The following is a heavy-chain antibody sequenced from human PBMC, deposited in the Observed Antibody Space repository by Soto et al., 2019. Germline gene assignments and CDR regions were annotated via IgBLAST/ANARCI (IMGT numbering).Heavy chain of an antibody. V-gene: IGHV3-23*01. Sequence: GGSLRLSCVASGFTFSSYAMSWVRQAPQKGLKWVSTLTRSATTVYAASVRGRFTISRDNSKNTLYLQMDSLRSEDTAVYYCARDKSGYDPHLPNDYWGQGTLVTVSS. J-gene: IGHJ4*02. CDR3: ARDKSGYDPHLPNDY. D-gene: IGHD5-12*01. CDR1: GFTFSSYA. CDR2: LTRSATT.